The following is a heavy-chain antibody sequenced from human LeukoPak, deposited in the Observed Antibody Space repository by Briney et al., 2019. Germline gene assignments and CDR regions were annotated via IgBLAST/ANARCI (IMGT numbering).Heavy chain of an antibody. CDR2: IYHSGST. Sequence: PSETLSLTCTVSGGSISSGTYYWSWIRQPPGKGLEWIGYIYHSGSTYYNPSLKSRVTISVDRSKNQFSLKLSSVTAADTAVYYCARELRYDNSDSGAFWGQGTVVTVSS. V-gene: IGHV4-30-2*01. J-gene: IGHJ3*01. D-gene: IGHD3-22*01. CDR3: ARELRYDNSDSGAF. CDR1: GGSISSGTYY.